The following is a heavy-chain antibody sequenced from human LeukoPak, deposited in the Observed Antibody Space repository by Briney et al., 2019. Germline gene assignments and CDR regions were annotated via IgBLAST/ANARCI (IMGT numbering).Heavy chain of an antibody. CDR1: DDSITMYY. V-gene: IGHV4-59*01. CDR3: ARGRVSSSTWYSTYYYYFYMDV. Sequence: SETLSLTCSVSDDSITMYYWTWIRQPPGKGLEWIGYVDHTGSTNFNPSLNGRVSISRDTTKNLFSLRLRSVTAADTAVYFCARGRVSSSTWYSTYYYYFYMDVWGKGTTVTVS. J-gene: IGHJ6*03. D-gene: IGHD1-1*01. CDR2: VDHTGST.